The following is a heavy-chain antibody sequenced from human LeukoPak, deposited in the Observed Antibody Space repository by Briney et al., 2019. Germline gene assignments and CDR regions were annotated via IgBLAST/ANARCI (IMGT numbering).Heavy chain of an antibody. CDR2: ISGSGGST. CDR3: AKEYSSGWYYFDY. D-gene: IGHD6-19*01. J-gene: IGHJ4*02. V-gene: IGHV3-23*01. CDR1: GFTFSSYA. Sequence: PGGSLRLSCAASGFTFSSYAMSWVRQAPGKGLEWVSGISGSGGSTYYADSVKGRLTISRDNSKNTLYLQMTSLRAEDTAVYYCAKEYSSGWYYFDYWGQGTLVTVSS.